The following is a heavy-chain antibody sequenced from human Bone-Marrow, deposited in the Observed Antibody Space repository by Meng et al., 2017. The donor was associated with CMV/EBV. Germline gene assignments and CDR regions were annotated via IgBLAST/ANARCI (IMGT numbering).Heavy chain of an antibody. CDR3: ARDGGRGYSYGHFDD. CDR1: GGSISSSSYY. J-gene: IGHJ4*01. Sequence: SETLSLTCTVPGGSISSSSYYWGWIRQPPGKGREWIGSIYYSGSTYYNPSLKSRVTISVDTSKNQFSLKLSSVTAADTAVYYCARDGGRGYSYGHFDDWGQGTRVTGSS. D-gene: IGHD5-18*01. CDR2: IYYSGST. V-gene: IGHV4-39*07.